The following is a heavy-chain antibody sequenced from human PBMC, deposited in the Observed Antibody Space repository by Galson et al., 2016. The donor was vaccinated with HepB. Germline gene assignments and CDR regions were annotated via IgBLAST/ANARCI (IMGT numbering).Heavy chain of an antibody. Sequence: SLRLSCAASGFTFSGYGMHWVRQTPGKGLEWVAADSMDGRRKFYADSVKGRFTISRDNSNNILFLQMSSLRVDDTAVYFCAKRHEYCPPVGCSVDYWGQGILVSVSS. CDR2: DSMDGRRK. J-gene: IGHJ4*02. CDR3: AKRHEYCPPVGCSVDY. V-gene: IGHV3-30*18. CDR1: GFTFSGYG. D-gene: IGHD2/OR15-2a*01.